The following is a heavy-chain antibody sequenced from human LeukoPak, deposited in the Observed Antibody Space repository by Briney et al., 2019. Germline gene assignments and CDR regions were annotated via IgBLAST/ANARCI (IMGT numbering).Heavy chain of an antibody. CDR1: GGSISSGDYY. J-gene: IGHJ6*02. Sequence: SETLSLTRTVSGGSISSGDYYWSWIRQPPGKGLEWIGYIYYSGSTYYNPSLKSRVTISVDTSKNQFSLKLSSVTAADTAVYYCARAGYYGSGSYSYYGMDVWGQGTTVTVPS. CDR3: ARAGYYGSGSYSYYGMDV. CDR2: IYYSGST. D-gene: IGHD3-10*01. V-gene: IGHV4-30-4*01.